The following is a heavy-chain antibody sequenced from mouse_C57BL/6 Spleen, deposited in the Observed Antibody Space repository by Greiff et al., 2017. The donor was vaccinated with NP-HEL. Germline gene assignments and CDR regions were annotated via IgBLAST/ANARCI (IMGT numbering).Heavy chain of an antibody. CDR3: ARPPGSSYFYALAY. J-gene: IGHJ4*01. D-gene: IGHD1-1*01. CDR2: ISSGSSTI. CDR1: GFTFSDYG. V-gene: IGHV5-17*01. Sequence: EVKLMESGGGLVKPGGSLKLSCAASGFTFSDYGMHWVRQAPEKGLEWVAYISSGSSTIYYADTVKGRFTLSRDNAKNTRFLQMSSLRSEDTAMYYCARPPGSSYFYALAYWGQGTSVTVSS.